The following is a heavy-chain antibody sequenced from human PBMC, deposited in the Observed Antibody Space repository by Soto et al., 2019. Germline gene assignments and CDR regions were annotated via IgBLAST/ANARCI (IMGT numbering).Heavy chain of an antibody. Sequence: SEALAVTCALVGDSLRVQSWNWIRQSPGKGLEWIGELDQSGGTNYNPSLKSRAIISDDTSKNQFSLNLSSVTAADTAVYFCARGPRGYVYYHGMDVWGQGTTVTVSS. D-gene: IGHD3-16*01. CDR3: ARGPRGYVYYHGMDV. CDR2: LDQSGGT. CDR1: GDSLRVQS. J-gene: IGHJ6*02. V-gene: IGHV4-34*01.